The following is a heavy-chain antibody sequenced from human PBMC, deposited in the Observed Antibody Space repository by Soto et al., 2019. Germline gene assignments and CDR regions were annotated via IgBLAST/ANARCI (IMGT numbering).Heavy chain of an antibody. CDR1: GFTFSSYG. Sequence: GGSLRLSCAASGFTFSSYGMHWARQAPGKGLEWVAVISYDGSNKYYADSVKGRFTISRDNSKNTLYLQMNSLRAQDTAVYYCAKDYGDYPFDYWGQGTLVTVSS. CDR2: ISYDGSNK. J-gene: IGHJ4*02. CDR3: AKDYGDYPFDY. V-gene: IGHV3-30*18. D-gene: IGHD4-17*01.